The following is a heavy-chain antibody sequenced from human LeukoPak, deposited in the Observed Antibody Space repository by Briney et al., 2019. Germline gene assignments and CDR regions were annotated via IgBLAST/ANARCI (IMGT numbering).Heavy chain of an antibody. CDR1: GFTVSSNY. Sequence: GSLRLSCAASGFTVSSNYMSWVRQAPGKGLGWVSVIYSGGSTYYADSVKGRFTISRDNSNNTLYIQMNSLRAEDTAVYYCASVLSDSGSSDRYYYYYCMDVWGKGTTVTVSS. CDR2: IYSGGST. V-gene: IGHV3-66*02. J-gene: IGHJ6*03. D-gene: IGHD6-6*01. CDR3: ASVLSDSGSSDRYYYYYCMDV.